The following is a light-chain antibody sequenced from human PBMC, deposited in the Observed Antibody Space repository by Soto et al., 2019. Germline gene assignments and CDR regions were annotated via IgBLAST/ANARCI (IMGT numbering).Light chain of an antibody. CDR2: AAS. J-gene: IGKJ1*01. V-gene: IGKV1-39*01. Sequence: DIQMTQSPSSLSASVGDRVTITCRASQSISSYLNWYQQKPGKAPKLLIYAASSLQSGVPSRFSGSGSETDFTLTIISLQPEDFATYYCQQSYSSPPAWTFGQGPKVEIK. CDR1: QSISSY. CDR3: QQSYSSPPAWT.